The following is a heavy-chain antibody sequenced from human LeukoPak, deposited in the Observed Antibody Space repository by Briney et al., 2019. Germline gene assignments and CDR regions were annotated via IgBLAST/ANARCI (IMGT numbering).Heavy chain of an antibody. V-gene: IGHV4-34*01. J-gene: IGHJ4*02. CDR3: ARVGYSYGYLYFDY. CDR2: INHSGST. Sequence: PSETLSLTCAVYGGSFSGYYLRWIRQPPGKGLEWMGEINHSGSTNYNPSLKSRVTISVDTSKNQFSLKLSSVTAADTAVYYCARVGYSYGYLYFDYWGQGTLVTVSS. CDR1: GGSFSGYY. D-gene: IGHD5-18*01.